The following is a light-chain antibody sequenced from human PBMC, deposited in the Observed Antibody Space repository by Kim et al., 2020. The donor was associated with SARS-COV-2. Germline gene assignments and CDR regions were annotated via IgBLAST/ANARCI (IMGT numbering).Light chain of an antibody. CDR2: GAS. CDR3: QQCFDSSMYT. V-gene: IGKV3-20*01. CDR1: QSVSSNS. J-gene: IGKJ2*01. Sequence: EIVLTQSPATLSLSPGERATLSCRASQSVSSNSLVWYQQKPGQAPRLLIHGASIRATGIPDRFSGSGSGTDFTLTISRLGPEDFAVYYCQQCFDSSMYTWGQGTKLEFK.